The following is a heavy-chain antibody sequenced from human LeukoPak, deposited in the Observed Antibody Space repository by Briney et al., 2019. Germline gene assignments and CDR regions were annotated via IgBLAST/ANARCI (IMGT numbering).Heavy chain of an antibody. V-gene: IGHV1-69*04. CDR2: ITPILGIA. Sequence: ASVKVSCKASGGTFSSYAISWVRQAPGQGLEWMGRITPILGIANYAQKFQGRVTITADKSTSTAYMELSSLRSEDTAVYYCARDYYGSGSIYYYYYGMDVWGQGTTVTVSS. J-gene: IGHJ6*02. CDR3: ARDYYGSGSIYYYYYGMDV. D-gene: IGHD3-10*01. CDR1: GGTFSSYA.